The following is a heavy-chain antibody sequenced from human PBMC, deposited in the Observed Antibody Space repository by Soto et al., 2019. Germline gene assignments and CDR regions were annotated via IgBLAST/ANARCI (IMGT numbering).Heavy chain of an antibody. CDR2: ISGSGGST. D-gene: IGHD3-22*01. V-gene: IGHV3-23*01. CDR1: GFTFNSYA. CDR3: ARRHSHDFYDKDIYVP. J-gene: IGHJ4*02. Sequence: LGGSLRLSCAASGFTFNSYAMSWVRQAPGKGLEWVSAISGSGGSTYYADSVKGRFTISRDNSKNSLYLQMNSLRAEDTAMYYCARRHSHDFYDKDIYVPWGQGTQVTVSS.